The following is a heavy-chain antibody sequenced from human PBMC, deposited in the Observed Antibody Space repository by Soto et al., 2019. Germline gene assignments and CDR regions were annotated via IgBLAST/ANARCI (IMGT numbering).Heavy chain of an antibody. J-gene: IGHJ4*02. CDR3: AKDAYSSGWYALSYYFDY. V-gene: IGHV3-23*01. Sequence: PGGSLRLSCAASGFTFSSYVMSWVRQAPGKGLEWVSAISGSDGSTYYADSVKGRFTISRDNSKNTLYLQMNSLRAEDTAVYYCAKDAYSSGWYALSYYFDYWGQGTLVTVSS. D-gene: IGHD6-19*01. CDR2: ISGSDGST. CDR1: GFTFSSYV.